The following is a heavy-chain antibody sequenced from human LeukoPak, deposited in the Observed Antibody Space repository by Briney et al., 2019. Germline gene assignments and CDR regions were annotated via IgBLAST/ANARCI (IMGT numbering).Heavy chain of an antibody. V-gene: IGHV3-23*01. J-gene: IGHJ4*02. CDR1: GFTFSSYV. D-gene: IGHD3-22*01. Sequence: QAGGSLRLSCAVSGFTFSSYVMSWVRQAPGKGLEWVSAISGSGGSTYYADSVKGRFTISRDNSKNTLYLQMNSLRAEDTAVYYCAKGPYYYDSSGYFVYWGQGTLVAVSS. CDR2: ISGSGGST. CDR3: AKGPYYYDSSGYFVY.